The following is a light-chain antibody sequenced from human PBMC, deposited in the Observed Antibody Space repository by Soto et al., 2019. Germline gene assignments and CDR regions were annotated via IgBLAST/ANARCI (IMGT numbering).Light chain of an antibody. V-gene: IGKV3-15*01. CDR3: QQYNNWPPRYS. CDR1: QSVSSN. CDR2: GAS. Sequence: PLSCWATQSVSSNLAWYQQKPGQAPRLLVYGASIRATGVPARFSGSGSGTEFTLSISSLQSEDFGVYYCQQYNNWPPRYSFGQGTNLEIK. J-gene: IGKJ2*03.